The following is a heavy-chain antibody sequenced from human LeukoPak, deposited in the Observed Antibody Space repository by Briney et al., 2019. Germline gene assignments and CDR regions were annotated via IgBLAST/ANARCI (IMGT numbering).Heavy chain of an antibody. Sequence: PSQTLSLTCTVSGGSISSGDYYWSWLRQPPGKGLEWIGYIYYSGSTYYNPSLKSRVTISVDTSKNQFSLKLSSVTAADTAVYYCARVGFGSGSPFDYWGQGTLVTVSS. CDR2: IYYSGST. D-gene: IGHD3-10*01. J-gene: IGHJ4*02. CDR1: GGSISSGDYY. CDR3: ARVGFGSGSPFDY. V-gene: IGHV4-30-4*01.